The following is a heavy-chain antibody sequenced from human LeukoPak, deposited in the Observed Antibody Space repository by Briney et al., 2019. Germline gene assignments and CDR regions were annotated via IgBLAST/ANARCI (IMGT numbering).Heavy chain of an antibody. Sequence: ASVKVSCKASGYTFTSYDINWVRQATGLGLEWMGWMNPNSGNTGYAQKFQGRVTITTDESTSTAYMELSSLRSEDTAVYYCASSITIFGVVTFDYWGQGTLVTVSS. D-gene: IGHD3-3*01. CDR3: ASSITIFGVVTFDY. J-gene: IGHJ4*02. CDR2: MNPNSGNT. V-gene: IGHV1-8*01. CDR1: GYTFTSYD.